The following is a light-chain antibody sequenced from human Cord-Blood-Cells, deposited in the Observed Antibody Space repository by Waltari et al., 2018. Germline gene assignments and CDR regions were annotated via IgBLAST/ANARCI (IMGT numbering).Light chain of an antibody. V-gene: IGKV4-1*01. J-gene: IGKJ1*01. CDR2: WAS. Sequence: DIVMTQSTDSLAVSLGERATINCKSSQSVLYSSNNKNYLAWYQQKPGKPPKLLIYWASTRESGVPDRFSGSGSGTDFTLTISSLQAEDVAVYYCQQYYSTRTFGQGTKVEIK. CDR1: QSVLYSSNNKNY. CDR3: QQYYSTRT.